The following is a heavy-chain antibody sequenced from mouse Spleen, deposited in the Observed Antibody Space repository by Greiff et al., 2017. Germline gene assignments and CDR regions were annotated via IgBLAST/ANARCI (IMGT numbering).Heavy chain of an antibody. Sequence: EVQLQQSGPELVKPGASVKIPCKASGYTFTDYNMDWVKQSHGKGLEWIGDINPNNGGPIYNQKFKGKATLTVDNSSSTAYMELRSLTSEDTAVYYCARPLQLELRQYAMDYWGQGTSVTVSS. V-gene: IGHV1-18*01. CDR1: GYTFTDYN. CDR3: ARPLQLELRQYAMDY. D-gene: IGHD3-1*01. CDR2: INPNNGGP. J-gene: IGHJ4*01.